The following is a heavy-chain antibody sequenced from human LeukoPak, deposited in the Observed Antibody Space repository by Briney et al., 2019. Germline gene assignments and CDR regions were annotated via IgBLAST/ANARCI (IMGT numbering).Heavy chain of an antibody. CDR2: IYSGGST. D-gene: IGHD5/OR15-5a*01. CDR3: ARVVTVVSWFDP. V-gene: IGHV3-53*01. J-gene: IGHJ5*02. CDR1: GFTVSSNY. Sequence: GGSLRLSCAASGFTVSSNYMSWVRQAPGKGLEWVSVIYSGGSTYYADSVKGRFTISRDNSKNTLYLQMNSLRAEDTAVYYCARVVTVVSWFDPWGQGTLVTVSS.